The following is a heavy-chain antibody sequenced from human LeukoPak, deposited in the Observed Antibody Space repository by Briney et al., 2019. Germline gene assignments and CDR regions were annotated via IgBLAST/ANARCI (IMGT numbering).Heavy chain of an antibody. CDR1: GFSFSNHG. V-gene: IGHV3-30*02. CDR3: TSGGDS. CDR2: IRYDGSNK. J-gene: IGHJ4*02. D-gene: IGHD3-10*01. Sequence: QTGGSLRLSCAASGFSFSNHGMHWVRQAPGKGLEWVAFIRYDGSNKYYADSVKGRFTISRDNSKNTLYLQMNSLRAEDTAVYYCTSGGDSWGQGTLVTVSS.